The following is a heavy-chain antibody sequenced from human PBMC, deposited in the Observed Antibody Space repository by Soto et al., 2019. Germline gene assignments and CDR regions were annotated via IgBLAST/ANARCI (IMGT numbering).Heavy chain of an antibody. CDR2: INHSGST. CDR3: ARGLRNYDFWSGYPDYFDY. D-gene: IGHD3-3*01. V-gene: IGHV4-34*01. Sequence: SETLSLTCAVYGGSFSGYYWSWIRQPPGKGLEWIGEINHSGSTNYNPSLKSRVTISVDTSKNQFSLKLSSVTAADTAVYYCARGLRNYDFWSGYPDYFDYWGQGTLVTVSS. J-gene: IGHJ4*02. CDR1: GGSFSGYY.